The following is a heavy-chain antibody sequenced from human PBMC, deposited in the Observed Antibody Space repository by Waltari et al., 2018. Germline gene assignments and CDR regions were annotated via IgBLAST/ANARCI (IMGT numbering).Heavy chain of an antibody. CDR1: GGTFSSYA. V-gene: IGHV1-69*01. CDR3: AREGKAVAVYWYFDL. CDR2: IIPIFGTA. Sequence: QVQLVQSGAEVKKPGSSVTVSCKASGGTFSSYAFSLVRQAPGQGLEWMGGIIPIFGTANYAQKFQGRVTITADESTSTAYMELSSLRSEDTAVYYCAREGKAVAVYWYFDLWGRGTLVTVSS. D-gene: IGHD6-19*01. J-gene: IGHJ2*01.